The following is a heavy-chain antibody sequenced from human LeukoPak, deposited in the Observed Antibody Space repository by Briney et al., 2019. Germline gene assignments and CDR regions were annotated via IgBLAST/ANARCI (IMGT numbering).Heavy chain of an antibody. V-gene: IGHV3-30-3*01. CDR3: ARDREDGSELDY. CDR1: GFTFSSYA. J-gene: IGHJ4*02. Sequence: GRSLGLSCVASGFTFSSYAMHWVRQAPGKGLEWVAVISYDGSNKYYADSVKGRFTISRDNSKNTLYLQMNSLRTEDTAVYYCARDREDGSELDYWGQGTLVTVSS. CDR2: ISYDGSNK. D-gene: IGHD6-25*01.